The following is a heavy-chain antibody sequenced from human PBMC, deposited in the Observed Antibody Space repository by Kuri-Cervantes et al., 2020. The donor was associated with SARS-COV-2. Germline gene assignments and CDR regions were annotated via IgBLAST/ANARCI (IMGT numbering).Heavy chain of an antibody. J-gene: IGHJ4*02. Sequence: SETLSLTCTVSGGSISSYYWSWIRQPPGKGLEWIGYIYYSGSTNYNPSLKSRVTISIDTSKNQLSLKLTSVTAADTAVYYCARDQRRYRANDARYDFWGQGTLVTVSS. CDR1: GGSISSYY. V-gene: IGHV4-59*01. CDR2: IYYSGST. CDR3: ARDQRRYRANDARYDF. D-gene: IGHD1-26*01.